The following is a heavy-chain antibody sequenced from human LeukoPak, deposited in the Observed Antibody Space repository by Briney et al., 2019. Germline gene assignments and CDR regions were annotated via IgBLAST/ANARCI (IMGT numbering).Heavy chain of an antibody. CDR3: ARGTTGTTSLDI. D-gene: IGHD1-7*01. CDR1: GYTFTSFY. CDR2: INPSGGGT. V-gene: IGHV1-46*01. Sequence: ASVKVSCKASGYTFTSFYMHWVRQAPGQGLEWMGIINPSGGGTSYAQKFQGRVTMTRDTSTSTVYMELSSLRSEDTAVYYCARGTTGTTSLDIWGQGTMVTVSS. J-gene: IGHJ3*02.